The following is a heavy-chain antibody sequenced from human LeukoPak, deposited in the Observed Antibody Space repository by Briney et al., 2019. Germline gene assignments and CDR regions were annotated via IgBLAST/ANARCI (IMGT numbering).Heavy chain of an antibody. Sequence: PGGSLRLSCAASGFTFSDYYMSWTRPAPGRGREWVSYISSSGSTIYYADSVKGRFTISRDNAKNSLYLQVNSLRAEDTAVYYCARDPERYCSSTSCYTGNVYWGQGTLVTVSS. V-gene: IGHV3-11*04. J-gene: IGHJ4*02. D-gene: IGHD2-2*02. CDR3: ARDPERYCSSTSCYTGNVY. CDR1: GFTFSDYY. CDR2: ISSSGSTI.